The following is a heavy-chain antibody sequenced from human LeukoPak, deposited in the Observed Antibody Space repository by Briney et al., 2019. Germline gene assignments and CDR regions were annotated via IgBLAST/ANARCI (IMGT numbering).Heavy chain of an antibody. CDR1: GFTFSSYA. CDR2: ISKSGDST. J-gene: IGHJ6*03. V-gene: IGHV3-23*01. Sequence: GGSLRLSCAASGFTFSSYAISWVRQAPGKGLEWVSAISKSGDSTYYADSVKGRFTISRDNSKNTLYLQMNSLRAEDTAVYYCAKIVNYNYDFWSGYYAGAYYYYYMDVWGKGTTVTVSS. CDR3: AKIVNYNYDFWSGYYAGAYYYYYMDV. D-gene: IGHD3-3*01.